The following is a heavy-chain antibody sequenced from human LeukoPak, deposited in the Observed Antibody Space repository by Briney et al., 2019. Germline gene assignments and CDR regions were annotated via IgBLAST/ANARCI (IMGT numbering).Heavy chain of an antibody. J-gene: IGHJ6*02. Sequence: SVKGRFTISRDNSKNTLYLQMNSLRAEDTAVYYCAREPPSGIAAAGTDGPHYYYYYGMDVWGQGTTVTVSS. CDR3: AREPPSGIAAAGTDGPHYYYYYGMDV. V-gene: IGHV3-30*07. D-gene: IGHD6-13*01.